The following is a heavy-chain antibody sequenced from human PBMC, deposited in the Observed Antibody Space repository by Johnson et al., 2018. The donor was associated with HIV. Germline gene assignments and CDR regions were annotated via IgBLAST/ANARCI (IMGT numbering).Heavy chain of an antibody. CDR3: AKEYSSPYGDYDGDAFDI. CDR1: GFTFSSYV. D-gene: IGHD4-17*01. J-gene: IGHJ3*02. V-gene: IGHV3-30*18. CDR2: ISYDGSNK. Sequence: QVQLVESGGGVVQPGRSLRLSCAASGFTFSSYVMHWVRQAPGKGLEWVAVISYDGSNKYYADSVKGRFTISRDNSKNTLYLQMNSLRAEDTAVYYCAKEYSSPYGDYDGDAFDIWGQGTMVTVSS.